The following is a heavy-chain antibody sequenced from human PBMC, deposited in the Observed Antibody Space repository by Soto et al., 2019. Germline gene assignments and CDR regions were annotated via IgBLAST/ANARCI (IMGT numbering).Heavy chain of an antibody. CDR2: IYYSGST. CDR1: GGSISSSSYY. V-gene: IGHV4-39*01. D-gene: IGHD3-10*01. CDR3: ARHNYGSGSTYFDD. Sequence: SETLSLTCTVSGGSISSSSYYWGWIRQPPGKGLEWIGSIYYSGSTYYNPSLKSRVTISVDTSKNQFSLKLNSMTAADTAVYYCARHNYGSGSTYFDDWGQGSLVTVSS. J-gene: IGHJ4*02.